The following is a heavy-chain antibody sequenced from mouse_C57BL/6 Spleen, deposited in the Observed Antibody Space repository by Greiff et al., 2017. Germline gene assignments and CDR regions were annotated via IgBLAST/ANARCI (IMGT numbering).Heavy chain of an antibody. Sequence: QVQLQQPGAELVMPGASVKLSCKASGYTFTSYWMHWVKQRPGQGLEWIGEIAPSDSYTNYNQKFKGKSTLTVDKSSSTAYMQLSSLTSEDSAVYYCARWGYYVDYYAMDYWGQGTSVTVSS. V-gene: IGHV1-69*01. J-gene: IGHJ4*01. CDR3: ARWGYYVDYYAMDY. CDR1: GYTFTSYW. D-gene: IGHD2-3*01. CDR2: IAPSDSYT.